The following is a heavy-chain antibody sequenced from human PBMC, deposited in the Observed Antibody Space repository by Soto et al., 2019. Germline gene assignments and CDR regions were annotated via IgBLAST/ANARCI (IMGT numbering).Heavy chain of an antibody. Sequence: SETLSLTCTVSGGSISSSSYYWGWIRQPPGKGLEWIGSIYYSGSTYYNPSLKSRVTISVDTSKNQFSLKLSSVTAADTAVYYCEVSLKSKHYMDVWGKGTTVTVSS. V-gene: IGHV4-39*01. CDR2: IYYSGST. D-gene: IGHD1-26*01. CDR3: EVSLKSKHYMDV. J-gene: IGHJ6*03. CDR1: GGSISSSSYY.